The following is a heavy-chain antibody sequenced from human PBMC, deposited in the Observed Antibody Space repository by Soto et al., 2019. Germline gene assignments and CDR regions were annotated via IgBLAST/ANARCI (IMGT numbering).Heavy chain of an antibody. Sequence: WLSMRLSCSASGFTFDSYWMTWVRQAPGKGLEWVAHIKQDGGQTYYVDSVKGRFTISRDNAKTSLYLQMNSLRAEDTSVCFCARGGNGYENWPPYYYYGMDVWGQGTTVTVSS. CDR2: IKQDGGQT. CDR1: GFTFDSYW. CDR3: ARGGNGYENWPPYYYYGMDV. D-gene: IGHD5-12*01. V-gene: IGHV3-7*01. J-gene: IGHJ6*02.